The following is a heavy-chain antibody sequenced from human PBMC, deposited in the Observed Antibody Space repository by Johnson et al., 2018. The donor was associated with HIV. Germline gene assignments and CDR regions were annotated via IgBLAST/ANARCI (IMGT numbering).Heavy chain of an antibody. CDR3: ARGPPRDIVLMVYARGAFDI. CDR2: IRSKTYGGTT. Sequence: VQLVESGGGLVQPGRSLRLSCTASGFTFGDYAMSWVRQAPGKWLEWVGFIRSKTYGGTTEYAASVKGRFTISRDDSKSIAYLQMNSLRAEDTALYYCARGPPRDIVLMVYARGAFDIWGQGTMVTVSS. J-gene: IGHJ3*02. V-gene: IGHV3-49*04. CDR1: GFTFGDYA. D-gene: IGHD2-8*01.